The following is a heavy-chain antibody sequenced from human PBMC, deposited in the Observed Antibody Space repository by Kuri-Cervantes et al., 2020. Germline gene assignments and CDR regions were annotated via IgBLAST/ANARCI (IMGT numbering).Heavy chain of an antibody. D-gene: IGHD3-16*02. CDR1: GFTFSSYG. J-gene: IGHJ1*01. V-gene: IGHV3-33*01. CDR2: IWYDGSNK. Sequence: LSLTCAASGFTFSSYGMHWVRQAPGQGLKWVAVIWYDGSNKYYADSVEGRFTISRDNSKNTLYLQMNSLRAEDTAVYYCASFPSYRLGYFQHWGQGTLVTVSS. CDR3: ASFPSYRLGYFQH.